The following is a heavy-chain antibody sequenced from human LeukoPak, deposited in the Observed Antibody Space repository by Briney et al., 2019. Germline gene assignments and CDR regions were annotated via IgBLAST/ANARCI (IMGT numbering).Heavy chain of an antibody. CDR1: GFTFSSYA. D-gene: IGHD6-13*01. CDR2: ISYDGSNK. Sequence: GRSLRLSCAASGFTFSSYAMHWVRQAPGKGLEWVAVISYDGSNKYYADSVKGRFTISRDNSKNMLYLQMNSLRAEDTTVYYCASEYSSSQANWFDPWGQGTLVTVSS. V-gene: IGHV3-30*01. CDR3: ASEYSSSQANWFDP. J-gene: IGHJ5*02.